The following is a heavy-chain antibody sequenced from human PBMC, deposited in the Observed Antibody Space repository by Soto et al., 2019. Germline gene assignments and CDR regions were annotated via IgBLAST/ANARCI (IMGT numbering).Heavy chain of an antibody. CDR1: GFTFSDYY. V-gene: IGHV3-11*01. D-gene: IGHD4-17*01. Sequence: GGSLRLSCAASGFTFSDYYIHWIRRAPGKGLEWISYISGNGEIIQYAASARGRFTISRDNAENSVYLEMNSLRAEDTALYFCARDVDADFRTDFDYWGRGTLVTVSS. CDR3: ARDVDADFRTDFDY. J-gene: IGHJ4*02. CDR2: ISGNGEII.